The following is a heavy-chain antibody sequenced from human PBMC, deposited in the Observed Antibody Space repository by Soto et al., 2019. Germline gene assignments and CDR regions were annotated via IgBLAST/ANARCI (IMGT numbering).Heavy chain of an antibody. CDR1: GFTVSSNY. V-gene: IGHV3-53*04. Sequence: EVQLVESGGGLVQPGGSLRLSCAASGFTVSSNYMSWVRQAPGKGLERVSVIYSGGSTYYADSVKGRFTISRHNSKNTLYLQMNSLRAEDTAVYYCARESITIFGVVSNAFDIWGQGTMVTVSS. D-gene: IGHD3-3*01. CDR3: ARESITIFGVVSNAFDI. J-gene: IGHJ3*02. CDR2: IYSGGST.